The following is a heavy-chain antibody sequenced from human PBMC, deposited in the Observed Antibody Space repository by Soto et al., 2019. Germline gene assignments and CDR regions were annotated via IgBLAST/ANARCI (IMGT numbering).Heavy chain of an antibody. CDR2: IYHSGST. D-gene: IGHD3-22*01. J-gene: IGHJ4*02. Sequence: QLQLQESGSGLVKPAQTLSLTGAVSGGSINSGGYSWSWIRKPPGKGLEWIGYIYHSGSTYYNPSLKSRVTISVDRSKNQFSLKLSSVTAADTAVYYCARGAPVVNDYWGQGTLVTVSS. CDR1: GGSINSGGYS. CDR3: ARGAPVVNDY. V-gene: IGHV4-30-2*01.